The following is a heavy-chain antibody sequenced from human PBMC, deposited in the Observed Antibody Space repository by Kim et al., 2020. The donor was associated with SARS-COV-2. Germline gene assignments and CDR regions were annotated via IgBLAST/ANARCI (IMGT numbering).Heavy chain of an antibody. D-gene: IGHD3-22*01. CDR3: AKDYYDGSGYTLKY. Sequence: HSVKGRFTVPRENSKSTLYLQMNTLRAEDTAVYYCAKDYYDGSGYTLKYWGQGTLVTVSS. J-gene: IGHJ4*02. V-gene: IGHV3-23*01.